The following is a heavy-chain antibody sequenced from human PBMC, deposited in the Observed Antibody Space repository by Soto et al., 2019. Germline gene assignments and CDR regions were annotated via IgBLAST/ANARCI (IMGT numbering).Heavy chain of an antibody. CDR1: GGTFSSYT. CDR3: ARRVSQGIQLYDY. J-gene: IGHJ4*02. Sequence: QVQLVQSGAEVKKPGSSVKVSCKASGGTFSSYTISWVRQAPGQGLEWMGRIIPILGIANYAQKFQGRVPITADKSTSTAYMELSSLRSEDTAVYYCARRVSQGIQLYDYWGQGTLVTVSS. CDR2: IIPILGIA. V-gene: IGHV1-69*02. D-gene: IGHD5-18*01.